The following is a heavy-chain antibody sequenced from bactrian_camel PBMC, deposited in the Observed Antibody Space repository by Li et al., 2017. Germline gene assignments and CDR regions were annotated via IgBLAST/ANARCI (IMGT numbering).Heavy chain of an antibody. V-gene: IGHV3S53*01. CDR1: AYC. D-gene: IGHD3*01. CDR3: AARRYSMVGCYFSSSGFSD. J-gene: IGHJ4*01. CDR2: ISRDGST. Sequence: QLVESGGGSVQPGGSLRLSCAASAYCLGWFRQAPGKERRAVAIISRDGSTIYADSVKGRFAISKDNAENTLYLHVNSLKPEDTAMYYCAARRYSMVGCYFSSSGFSDWGQGTQVTVS.